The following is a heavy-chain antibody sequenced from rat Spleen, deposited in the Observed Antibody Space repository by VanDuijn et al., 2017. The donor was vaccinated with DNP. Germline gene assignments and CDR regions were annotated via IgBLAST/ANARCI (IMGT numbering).Heavy chain of an antibody. V-gene: IGHV5S10*01. CDR2: IIYDGSRT. D-gene: IGHD1-1*01. Sequence: EVQLVESGGGLVQPGRSXXLSCVASXFTFXXYNMXXVRXXPKKGLDWVATIIYDGSRTYYRNSVKGRFTISRDNAKSTLYLQMDSLRSEDKATYSCATHPTYYSGLNYFDFWGQGLMVTVSS. J-gene: IGHJ2*01. CDR3: ATHPTYYSGLNYFDF. CDR1: XFTFXXYN.